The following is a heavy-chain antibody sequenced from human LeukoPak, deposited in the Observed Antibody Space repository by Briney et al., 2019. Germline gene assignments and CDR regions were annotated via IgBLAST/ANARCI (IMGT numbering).Heavy chain of an antibody. V-gene: IGHV3-23*01. CDR2: INGSGSNT. CDR3: AREIFWSGYYSNLHFDY. J-gene: IGHJ4*02. D-gene: IGHD3-3*01. Sequence: GGSLRLSCAASGFTFSIYAMSWVRQAPGKGLEWVSAINGSGSNTYYADSVKGRFTISRDNSKNTVYLQMNSLRAEDTAVYYCAREIFWSGYYSNLHFDYWGRGTQVTVSS. CDR1: GFTFSIYA.